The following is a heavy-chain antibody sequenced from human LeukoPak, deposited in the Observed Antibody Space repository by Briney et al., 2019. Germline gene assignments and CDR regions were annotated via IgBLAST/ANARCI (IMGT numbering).Heavy chain of an antibody. Sequence: SETLSLTCTVSGGSIGSHYWSWIRQPPGKGLEWIGYIYYSGTTNYNPSLKSRVTISVGTSKNQFSLKLSSVTAADTAVYYCAGSTDYGGNSPFDYWGQGTLVTVSS. CDR3: AGSTDYGGNSPFDY. V-gene: IGHV4-59*08. J-gene: IGHJ4*02. D-gene: IGHD4-17*01. CDR2: IYYSGTT. CDR1: GGSIGSHY.